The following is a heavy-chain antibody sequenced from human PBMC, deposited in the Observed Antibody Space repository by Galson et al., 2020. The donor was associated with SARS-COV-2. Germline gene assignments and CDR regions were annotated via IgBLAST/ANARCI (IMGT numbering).Heavy chain of an antibody. CDR1: GGSINRCVYY. Sequence: SETLSLTCTVSGGSINRCVYYWGWLRQPPGKGLEWIGNIYFSGSAYYNPSHKSRVTMSVDTSKNLFSLQMRSVTAADAAAYYCARISGSYASFDYWGQGSLVAVSS. CDR2: IYFSGSA. V-gene: IGHV4-39*07. CDR3: ARISGSYASFDY. D-gene: IGHD1-26*01. J-gene: IGHJ4*02.